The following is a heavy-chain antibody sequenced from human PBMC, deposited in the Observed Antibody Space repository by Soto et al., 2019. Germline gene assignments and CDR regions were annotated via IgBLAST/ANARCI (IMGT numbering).Heavy chain of an antibody. J-gene: IGHJ4*02. CDR2: INPNSGGT. CDR3: ARGEKGGYSSSPSGY. Sequence: QVQLVQSGAEVKKPGASVKVSCKASGYTFTGYYMHWVRQAPGQGLEWMGWINPNSGGTNYAQKFQGRVTMTRDTSISTAYMELRRLRSDDTAVYYCARGEKGGYSSSPSGYWGQGTLVTVSS. CDR1: GYTFTGYY. V-gene: IGHV1-2*02. D-gene: IGHD6-13*01.